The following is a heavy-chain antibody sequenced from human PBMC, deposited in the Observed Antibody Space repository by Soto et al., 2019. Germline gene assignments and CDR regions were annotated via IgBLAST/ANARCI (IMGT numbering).Heavy chain of an antibody. Sequence: QVQLVESGGGVVQPGRSLRLSCAASGFMFSNHGMHWVRQAPGKGLEWVAVIWSDGNNRYYAESVKGRFTIYRDNSKNTVYLQMNSLRAEDTAVYYCVRGDNWNDEASDYWGQGTLVTVSS. CDR1: GFMFSNHG. D-gene: IGHD1-1*01. V-gene: IGHV3-33*01. CDR2: IWSDGNNR. J-gene: IGHJ4*02. CDR3: VRGDNWNDEASDY.